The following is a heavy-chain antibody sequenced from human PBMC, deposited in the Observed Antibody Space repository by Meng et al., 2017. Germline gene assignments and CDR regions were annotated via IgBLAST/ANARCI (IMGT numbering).Heavy chain of an antibody. D-gene: IGHD3-22*01. CDR3: AREKYYYDSSGLEDY. V-gene: IGHV1-46*01. CDR2: INPSGGST. CDR1: GYTFTSYA. J-gene: IGHJ4*02. Sequence: QLVQSGDEEKKPGDSVNVAFKASGYTFTSYAMHWVRQAPGQRLEWMGIINPSGGSTSYAQKFQGRVTMTRDTSTSTVYMELSSLRSEDTAVYYCAREKYYYDSSGLEDYWGQGTLVTVSS.